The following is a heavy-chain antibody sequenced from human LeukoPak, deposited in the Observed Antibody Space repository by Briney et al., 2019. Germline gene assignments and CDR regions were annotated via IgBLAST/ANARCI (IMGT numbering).Heavy chain of an antibody. V-gene: IGHV3-74*01. D-gene: IGHD1-26*01. CDR2: IKSAGSTT. J-gene: IGHJ4*02. CDR3: AREVSGSYYFDY. Sequence: GGSLRLSCAASGFIFNNHWMHWVRQVPGKGLVWVSRIKSAGSTTTYADSVKGRFIVSRDNAKNTVYLQMNSLRVEDTAVYYCAREVSGSYYFDYWGQGTLVTVSS. CDR1: GFIFNNHW.